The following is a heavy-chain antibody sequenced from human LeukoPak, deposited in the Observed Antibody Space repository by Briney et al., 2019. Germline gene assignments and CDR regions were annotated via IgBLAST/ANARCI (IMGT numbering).Heavy chain of an antibody. V-gene: IGHV1-8*01. CDR1: GYTFTSYD. J-gene: IGHJ4*02. Sequence: ASVKVSCKASGYTFTSYDINWVRQATGQGLEWMGWMNPNSGNTGYAQKFQGRVTMTRNTSIGTAYMELSSLRSEDTAVYYCARGSIAAAGSDFWGQGTLVTVSS. CDR2: MNPNSGNT. CDR3: ARGSIAAAGSDF. D-gene: IGHD6-13*01.